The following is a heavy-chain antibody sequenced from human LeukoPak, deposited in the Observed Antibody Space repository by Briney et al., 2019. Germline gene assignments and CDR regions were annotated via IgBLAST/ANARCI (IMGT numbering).Heavy chain of an antibody. CDR2: IYYSGST. J-gene: IGHJ4*02. Sequence: SETLSLTCTVSGGSISSSSYYWGWIRQPPGKGLEWIGGIYYSGSTYYNPSLKSRVTISVDTSKNQFSLKLSSVTAADTAVYYCAGTSVRGVIGYWGQGTLVTVSS. D-gene: IGHD3-10*01. CDR3: AGTSVRGVIGY. V-gene: IGHV4-39*01. CDR1: GGSISSSSYY.